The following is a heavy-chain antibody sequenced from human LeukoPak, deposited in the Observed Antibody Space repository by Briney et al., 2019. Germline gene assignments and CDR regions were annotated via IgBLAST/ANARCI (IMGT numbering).Heavy chain of an antibody. J-gene: IGHJ4*02. CDR3: ARMATRGVNPYFDY. CDR1: GFSLSTSGMR. D-gene: IGHD3-10*01. V-gene: IGHV2-70*04. CDR2: IDWDDDK. Sequence: SGPALVKPTQTLTLTCTFSGFSLSTSGMRVSWIRQPPGKALEGLARIDWDDDKFYSTSLKTRLTISKDTSKNQVVLTMTNMDPVDTATYYCARMATRGVNPYFDYWGQGTLVTVSS.